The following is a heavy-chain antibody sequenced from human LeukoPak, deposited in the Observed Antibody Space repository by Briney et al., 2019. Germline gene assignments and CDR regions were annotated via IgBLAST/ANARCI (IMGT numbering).Heavy chain of an antibody. V-gene: IGHV3-30*18. CDR1: GFTFSSYG. Sequence: GRSLRLSCAASGFTFSSYGMHWVRQAPGKGLEWVAVISYDGSNKYYADSVKGRFTISRDNSKNTFYLQMNNLRVEDTAVYYCAKDPGAFPYFFDSWGQGILVSVSS. CDR3: AKDPGAFPYFFDS. D-gene: IGHD4/OR15-4a*01. J-gene: IGHJ4*02. CDR2: ISYDGSNK.